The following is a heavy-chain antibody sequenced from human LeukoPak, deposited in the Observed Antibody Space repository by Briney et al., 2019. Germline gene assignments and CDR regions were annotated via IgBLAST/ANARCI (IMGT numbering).Heavy chain of an antibody. CDR3: ARKPIVGSAWYYFDY. CDR1: GGSVNSGSYY. D-gene: IGHD6-13*01. CDR2: IYYSGSA. J-gene: IGHJ4*02. Sequence: SETLSLTCTVSGGSVNSGSYYWCWIRQAPGEGLEWIGNIYYSGSAYYTPSLESRVTMSVDTSKNQFSLKLSSVTAADTAVYYCARKPIVGSAWYYFDYWGQGTLVTVSS. V-gene: IGHV4-39*07.